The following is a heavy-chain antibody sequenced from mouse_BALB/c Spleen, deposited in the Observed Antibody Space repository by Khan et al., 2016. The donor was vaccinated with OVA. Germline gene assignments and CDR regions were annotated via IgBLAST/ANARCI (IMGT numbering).Heavy chain of an antibody. D-gene: IGHD1-1*01. Sequence: VQLKESGPGLVKPSQSLSLTCTVTGYSITSGYGWYLIRQFPGNKLEWMGYISYSGSTNYNQSLKGRISITRDTSKNQFFLQLNSVTTEDTATYYCARTGRIKYWGQGTTLTVSS. CDR3: ARTGRIKY. J-gene: IGHJ2*01. V-gene: IGHV3-1*02. CDR1: GYSITSGYG. CDR2: ISYSGST.